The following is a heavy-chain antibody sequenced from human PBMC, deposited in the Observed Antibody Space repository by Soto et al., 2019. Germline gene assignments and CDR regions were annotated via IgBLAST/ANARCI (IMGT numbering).Heavy chain of an antibody. J-gene: IGHJ4*02. CDR2: INPTSGGT. CDR3: ARGYCSSSGCSHYFDY. Sequence: ASVKVSCKASGYTFPGNYMHWVRQAPGQGLEWMALINPTSGGTNYAQKFQGRVTMTWHTSISTAYMELSRLRSDDTAIYYCARGYCSSSGCSHYFDYWGQGTLVTVSS. D-gene: IGHD2-2*01. V-gene: IGHV1-2*02. CDR1: GYTFPGNY.